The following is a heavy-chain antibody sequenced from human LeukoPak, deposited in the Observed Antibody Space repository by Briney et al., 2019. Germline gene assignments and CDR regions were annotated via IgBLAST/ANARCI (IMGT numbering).Heavy chain of an antibody. J-gene: IGHJ4*02. CDR3: AKDMGGGGIAAVAADY. CDR1: GFTFSSHW. Sequence: PGGSLRLSCAASGFTFSSHWMHWVRQAPGKGLVWVSRINSDGSSTDYADSVKGRFTISRDNAKNTLYLQMNSLRAEDTALYYCAKDMGGGGIAAVAADYWGQGTLVTVSS. D-gene: IGHD6-13*01. V-gene: IGHV3-74*01. CDR2: INSDGSST.